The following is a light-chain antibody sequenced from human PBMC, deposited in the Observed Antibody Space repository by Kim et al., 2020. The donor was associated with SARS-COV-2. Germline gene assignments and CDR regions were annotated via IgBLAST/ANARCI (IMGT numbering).Light chain of an antibody. Sequence: GQSITSSCTGTSSDVGGYKYVSWYQQHPGKAPKLMLYDVSKRPSGVSNRFSGSKSGNTASLTISGLQAEDEADYYCSSYTSSSTLVFGGGTKLTVL. CDR3: SSYTSSSTLV. CDR1: SSDVGGYKY. CDR2: DVS. V-gene: IGLV2-14*04. J-gene: IGLJ3*02.